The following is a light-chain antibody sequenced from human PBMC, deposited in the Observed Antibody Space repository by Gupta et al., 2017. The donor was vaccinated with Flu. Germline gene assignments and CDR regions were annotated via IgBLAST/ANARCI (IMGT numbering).Light chain of an antibody. CDR1: SSNIGATYA. J-gene: IGLJ3*02. Sequence: QSVLTQPPSVSGAPGQTVTISCTGRSSNIGATYAVHWYQQLPGSAPKLLIFGDTNRPSGVPYRFSASKSGTSAALALTGLQAEDEATYYCQSYDSSLGNWVFGGGTTLTVL. CDR2: GDT. V-gene: IGLV1-40*01. CDR3: QSYDSSLGNWV.